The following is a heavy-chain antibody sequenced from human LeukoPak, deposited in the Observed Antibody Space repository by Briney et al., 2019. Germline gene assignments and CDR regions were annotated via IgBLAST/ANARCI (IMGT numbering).Heavy chain of an antibody. J-gene: IGHJ4*02. CDR2: INPSGGST. CDR3: ARDNFWSGYVHSPDY. CDR1: GYTFTSYY. Sequence: ASVKVSCKASGYTFTSYYMHWVRQAPGQGLEWMGIINPSGGSTSYAQKFQGRVTMTRDTSTSTVYMELSSLRSEDTAVYYCARDNFWSGYVHSPDYWGQGTLVTASS. V-gene: IGHV1-46*01. D-gene: IGHD3-3*01.